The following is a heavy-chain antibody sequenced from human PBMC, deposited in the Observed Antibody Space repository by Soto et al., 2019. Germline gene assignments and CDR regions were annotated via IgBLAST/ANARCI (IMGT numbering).Heavy chain of an antibody. CDR2: IIPIFGKA. CDR1: GGTFSSYA. V-gene: IGHV1-69*01. D-gene: IGHD3-22*01. Sequence: QVQLVQSGAEVQKPGSSVKVSCKASGGTFSSYAISWVRQAPGQGLEWMGGIIPIFGKANYAQKFQGRVTITADESTSTAYMELSSLRSEDTAVYYCARGGDTMIVVDDAFDIWGQGTMVTVSS. J-gene: IGHJ3*02. CDR3: ARGGDTMIVVDDAFDI.